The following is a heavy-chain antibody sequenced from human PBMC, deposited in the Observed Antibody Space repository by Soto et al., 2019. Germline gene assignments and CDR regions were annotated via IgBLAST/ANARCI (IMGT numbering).Heavy chain of an antibody. D-gene: IGHD3-16*02. V-gene: IGHV1-3*05. CDR2: INPANGNT. Sequence: QVQLAQSGAEERKPGASVKVSCEATGYTFTAYAMHWVRQAPGQRLEWMGWINPANGNTKYSQKFQGRLTITSDTSANTVYMQLNSLTSEDTAMDYCTRSAISPYGGLIGPFDYWGQGILVTVSS. CDR3: TRSAISPYGGLIGPFDY. CDR1: GYTFTAYA. J-gene: IGHJ4*02.